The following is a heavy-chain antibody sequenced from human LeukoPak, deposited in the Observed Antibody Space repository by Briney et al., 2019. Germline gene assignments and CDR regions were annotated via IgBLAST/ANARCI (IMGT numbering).Heavy chain of an antibody. V-gene: IGHV3-23*01. CDR2: ISGSGDGA. CDR1: GFTFSTYA. J-gene: IGHJ5*02. D-gene: IGHD5-24*01. CDR3: ARDLEDRRDVEMATNWFDP. Sequence: PGGSLRLSCAASGFTFSTYAMSWVRQAPGKGLQWVSLISGSGDGAHFADSVKGRFTISRDNSKNTLYLQMNSLRAEDTAVYYCARDLEDRRDVEMATNWFDPWGQGTLVTVSS.